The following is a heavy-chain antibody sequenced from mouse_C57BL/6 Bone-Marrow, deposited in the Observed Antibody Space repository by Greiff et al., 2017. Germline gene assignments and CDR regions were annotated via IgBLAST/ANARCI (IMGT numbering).Heavy chain of an antibody. D-gene: IGHD1-1*01. V-gene: IGHV14-4*01. CDR1: GFNIKDDY. CDR3: TTGLYYGSSYVGY. Sequence: VQLQQSGAELVRPGASVKLSCTASGFNIKDDYMHWVKQRPEQGLEWIGWLDPENGDTEYASKFQGKATITADTSSNTAYLQLSSLTSEDTAVYYCTTGLYYGSSYVGYWGQGTTLTVSS. CDR2: LDPENGDT. J-gene: IGHJ2*01.